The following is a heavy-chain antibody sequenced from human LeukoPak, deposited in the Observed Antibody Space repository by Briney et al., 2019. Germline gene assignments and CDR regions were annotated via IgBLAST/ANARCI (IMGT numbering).Heavy chain of an antibody. CDR1: GYMFTGHY. J-gene: IGHJ4*02. V-gene: IGHV1-2*02. CDR3: ASGLVDTAMVTDY. D-gene: IGHD5-18*01. Sequence: ASVKVSCKASGYMFTGHYIQWVRQAPGQGLEWMGWINPNSGGTKYAEKFQGRVTMTRDTSISTAYMELSRLRSDDTAVYYCASGLVDTAMVTDYWGQGTLVTVSS. CDR2: INPNSGGT.